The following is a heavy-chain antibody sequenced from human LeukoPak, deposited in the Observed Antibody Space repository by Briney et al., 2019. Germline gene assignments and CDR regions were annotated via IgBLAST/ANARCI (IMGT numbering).Heavy chain of an antibody. CDR1: GLGFGSFW. V-gene: IGHV3-7*04. CDR3: ARGEGYSGHAD. Sequence: GWSLRLSCAASGLGFGSFWMSWVRQAPGKGLESVANINQDGREKDYVDSVNGRFTISRDNPKNSLYLQMNSLRAEDTAVYYGARGEGYSGHADWGQGTLVTVSS. J-gene: IGHJ4*02. CDR2: INQDGREK. D-gene: IGHD5-12*01.